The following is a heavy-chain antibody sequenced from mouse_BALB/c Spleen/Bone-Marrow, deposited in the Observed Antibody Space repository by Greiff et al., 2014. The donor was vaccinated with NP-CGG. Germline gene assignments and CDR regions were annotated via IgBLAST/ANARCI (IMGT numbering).Heavy chain of an antibody. V-gene: IGHV5-9*02. J-gene: IGHJ2*01. CDR2: ISSGGSYT. CDR1: GFAFSSYD. CDR3: VRRVQLDY. Sequence: EVQRVESGGGLVKPGGSLKLSCAASGFAFSSYDMSWVRQTPEKRLEWVATISSGGSYTYYPDSVKGRFSISRDNARNTLYLQXXSLRSEDTGLYYCVRRVQLDYWGQGTTLTVSA.